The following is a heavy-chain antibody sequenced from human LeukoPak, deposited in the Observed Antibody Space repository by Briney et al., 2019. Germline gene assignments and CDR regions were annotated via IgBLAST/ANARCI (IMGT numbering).Heavy chain of an antibody. V-gene: IGHV4-39*01. CDR1: GGSISSGRYY. D-gene: IGHD2-15*01. CDR3: ARHTCSGVSCYYYYYYMDV. CDR2: VYYSGST. J-gene: IGHJ6*03. Sequence: PSETLSLTCSVSGGSISSGRYYWGWIRQTPGKGLEWIGTVYYSGSTYYSPSLKGRVTISIDTSENQFSLKLSSVTAADTAVYYCARHTCSGVSCYYYYYYMDVWGKGTTVTISS.